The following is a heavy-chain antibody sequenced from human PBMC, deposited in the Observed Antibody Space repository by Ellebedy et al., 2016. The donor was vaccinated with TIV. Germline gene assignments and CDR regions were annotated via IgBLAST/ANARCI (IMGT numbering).Heavy chain of an antibody. J-gene: IGHJ3*01. CDR2: INPNSGDT. CDR3: ARGLGDIGSFYEGLHAFDV. D-gene: IGHD1-26*01. V-gene: IGHV1-2*02. CDR1: GYTFSDYY. Sequence: ASVKVSXXASGYTFSDYYIHWVRQAPGQGLEWVGWINPNSGDTKCAQRFQGRVTMTRDTSINTANMDLSGLTSDDTAVYYCARGLGDIGSFYEGLHAFDVWGQGTMVTVSS.